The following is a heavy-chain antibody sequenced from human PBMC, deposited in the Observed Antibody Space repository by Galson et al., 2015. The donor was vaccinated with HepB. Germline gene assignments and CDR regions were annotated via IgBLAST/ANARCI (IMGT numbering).Heavy chain of an antibody. Sequence: PALVKPTQTLTLTCNFSGFSLSTTGVGVAWIRQPPGKAPEWLALIYWDNDRRYSPSLKGRLTITKDTSNNQVVLTVTNMDPMDTATYCCAHRRIVMGSWNEGNFDFWGQGILVTVSS. CDR2: IYWDNDR. V-gene: IGHV2-5*02. CDR3: AHRRIVMGSWNEGNFDF. J-gene: IGHJ4*02. CDR1: GFSLSTTGVG. D-gene: IGHD3-16*02.